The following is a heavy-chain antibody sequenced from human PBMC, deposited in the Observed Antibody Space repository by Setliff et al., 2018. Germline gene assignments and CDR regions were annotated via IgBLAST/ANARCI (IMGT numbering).Heavy chain of an antibody. V-gene: IGHV4-61*02. CDR2: VXXXXSX. CDR1: GGSIRSGNFY. CDR3: AKDRYFVCCFQN. Sequence: PSETLSLTCTVSGGSIRSGNFYWSWIRQSAEKGLEWIGXVXXXXSXNYNXXFKGRVTISLDTSTNQFSLNLHSVTAADTAVYYCAKDRYFVCCFQNWGQGTLVTVSS. J-gene: IGHJ4*02. D-gene: IGHD3-9*01.